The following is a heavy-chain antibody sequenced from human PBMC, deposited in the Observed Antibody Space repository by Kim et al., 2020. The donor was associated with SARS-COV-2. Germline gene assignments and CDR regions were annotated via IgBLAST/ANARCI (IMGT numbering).Heavy chain of an antibody. V-gene: IGHV4-39*07. CDR1: GGSISSSSYY. CDR3: ARDFWAYYYASSGLGATGGMDV. Sequence: SETLSLTCTVSGGSISSSSYYWGWIRQPPGKGLEWIGSIYYSGSTYYNPSLKSRVTISVDTSKNQFSLKLSSVTAADTAVYSCARDFWAYYYASSGLGATGGMDVWGQGTTVTVSS. D-gene: IGHD3-22*01. CDR2: IYYSGST. J-gene: IGHJ6*02.